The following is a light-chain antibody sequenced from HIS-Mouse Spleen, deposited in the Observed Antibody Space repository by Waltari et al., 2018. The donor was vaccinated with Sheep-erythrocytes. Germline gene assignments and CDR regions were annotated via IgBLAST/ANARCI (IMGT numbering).Light chain of an antibody. CDR1: SSDVGGYNY. Sequence: QSALTQPRSVSGSPGQSVTISCTGTSSDVGGYNYVSWYQQHTGKAPKPMIYDVSKRPSGCPERFSGSKSGNTASLTISGLQAEDEADYYCCSYAGSYNHVFATGTKVTVL. J-gene: IGLJ1*01. CDR3: CSYAGSYNHV. V-gene: IGLV2-11*01. CDR2: DVS.